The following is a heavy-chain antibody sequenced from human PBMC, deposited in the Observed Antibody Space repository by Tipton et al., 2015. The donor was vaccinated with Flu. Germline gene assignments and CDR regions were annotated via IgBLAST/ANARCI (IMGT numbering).Heavy chain of an antibody. J-gene: IGHJ6*02. D-gene: IGHD3-3*01. CDR3: ARELRFLEGPMDV. Sequence: TLSLTCTVPGGSVSSNYWIWIRQFPGKGLEWIGFIFYRGTTNYNPSLKSRVSISSDTSKNEFSLKLTSVTAADTAVYYCARELRFLEGPMDVWGQGATVTVSS. V-gene: IGHV4-59*02. CDR1: GGSVSSNY. CDR2: IFYRGTT.